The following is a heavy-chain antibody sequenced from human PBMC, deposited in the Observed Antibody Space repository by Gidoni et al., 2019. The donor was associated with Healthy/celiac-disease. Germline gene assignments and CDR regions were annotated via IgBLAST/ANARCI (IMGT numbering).Heavy chain of an antibody. J-gene: IGHJ6*02. CDR3: ARGQDYGGNSVLAYYYYYGMDV. CDR1: GFTFSSYW. CDR2: IKQDGSEK. V-gene: IGHV3-7*01. D-gene: IGHD4-17*01. Sequence: EVQLVESGGGLVQPGGSLRLSCAASGFTFSSYWMSWVRQAPGKGLEWVANIKQDGSEKYYVDSVKGRFTISRDNAKNSLYLQMNSLRAEDTAVYYCARGQDYGGNSVLAYYYYYGMDVWGQGTTVTVSS.